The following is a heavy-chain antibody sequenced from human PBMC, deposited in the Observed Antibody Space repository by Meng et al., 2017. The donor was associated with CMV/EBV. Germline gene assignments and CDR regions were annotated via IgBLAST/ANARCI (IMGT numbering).Heavy chain of an antibody. CDR1: EFTFSSYA. CDR2: ISSNGDST. J-gene: IGHJ4*02. D-gene: IGHD4-17*01. CDR3: ARVTGAGDYYFDY. V-gene: IGHV3-64*02. Sequence: GESLKISCAASEFTFSSYAMHWVRQAPGKGLEYVSAISSNGDSTYYADSVKGRFTISRDNSKNTLYLQMGSLRAEDMAVYYCARVTGAGDYYFDYWGQGTLVTVSS.